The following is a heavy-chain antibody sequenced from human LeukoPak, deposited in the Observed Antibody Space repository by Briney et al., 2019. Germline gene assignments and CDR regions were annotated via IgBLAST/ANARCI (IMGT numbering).Heavy chain of an antibody. V-gene: IGHV3-7*03. Sequence: GGSLRLSCAASGFTFSRYWMNWARQAPGKGLEWVSSINHNGNVNYYVDSVKGRFTISRDNAKNSLYLQMSNLRAEDTAVYFCARGGGLDVWGQGATVTVSS. J-gene: IGHJ6*02. CDR2: INHNGNVN. D-gene: IGHD3-16*01. CDR3: ARGGGLDV. CDR1: GFTFSRYW.